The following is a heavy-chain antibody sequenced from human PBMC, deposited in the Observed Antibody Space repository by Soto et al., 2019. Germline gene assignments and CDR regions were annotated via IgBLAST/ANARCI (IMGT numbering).Heavy chain of an antibody. CDR2: IYYSGST. D-gene: IGHD5-18*01. Sequence: SETLSLTCTVSGGSVSIGSNYLSWLRPPPGKRLEWIAYIYYSGSTNYNPYLKSRVTMSVDTSKNQFSLRLSSVTAADTAVYYCERGRDTAMVDYGGQGTLGTVAS. V-gene: IGHV4-61*01. CDR1: GGSVSIGSNY. J-gene: IGHJ4*02. CDR3: ERGRDTAMVDY.